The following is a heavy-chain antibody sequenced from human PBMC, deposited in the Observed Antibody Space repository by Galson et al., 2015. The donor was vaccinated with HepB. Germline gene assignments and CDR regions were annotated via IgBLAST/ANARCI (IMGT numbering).Heavy chain of an antibody. J-gene: IGHJ4*02. CDR3: ARGIADPLGY. D-gene: IGHD6-13*01. CDR1: GDSVSTNSAA. V-gene: IGHV6-1*01. CDR2: TFYRSKWYS. Sequence: CAISGDSVSTNSAAWYWIRQSPSRGLEWLGRTFYRSKWYSDYAVSVKGRITINPDTSKNQFSLQLNSVTPEDTAVYYCARGIADPLGYWGQGTLVTVSS.